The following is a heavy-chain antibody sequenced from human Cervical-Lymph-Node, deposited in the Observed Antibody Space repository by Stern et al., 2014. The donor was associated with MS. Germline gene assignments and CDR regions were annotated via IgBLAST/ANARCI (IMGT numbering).Heavy chain of an antibody. CDR3: ARGYSSSWYWFDS. CDR2: IHNSGST. J-gene: IGHJ5*01. V-gene: IGHV4-59*01. CDR1: GGSISSYY. Sequence: DQLVESGPGLVKPSETLSLTCTVSGGSISSYYWSWIRQPPGKGLEWIGNIHNSGSTNYNPSLKSRVTISVDTSKNQFSLKLSSVTAADTAVYFCARGYSSSWYWFDSGGQGTQVTVSS. D-gene: IGHD6-13*01.